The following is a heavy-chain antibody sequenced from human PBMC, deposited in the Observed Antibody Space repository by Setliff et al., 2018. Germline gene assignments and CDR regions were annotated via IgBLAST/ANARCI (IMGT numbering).Heavy chain of an antibody. D-gene: IGHD5-12*01. CDR1: GDSFSDYY. J-gene: IGHJ4*02. CDR3: ARTFSGYLSYFDS. V-gene: IGHV4-34*01. Sequence: SETLSLTCAVYGDSFSDYYWSWIRQPPGKGLEWIGESNHGGSTSYHPSLKSRLTMSVDTSKNQFSLKLTSVTAADTAVYFCARTFSGYLSYFDSWGQGTLVTVCS. CDR2: SNHGGST.